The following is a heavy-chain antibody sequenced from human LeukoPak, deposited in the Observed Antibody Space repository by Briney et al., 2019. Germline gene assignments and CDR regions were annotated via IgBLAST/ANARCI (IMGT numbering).Heavy chain of an antibody. V-gene: IGHV3-48*02. D-gene: IGHD6-19*01. CDR2: FSFSSSTI. J-gene: IGHJ4*02. CDR3: AKDEGMAVSGTGGFDY. CDR1: GFTFSTYS. Sequence: GGSLSLSCVASGFTFSTYSMNWVRKAPGKGLEWVSFFSFSSSTIYYADSVKGRFTISRDNSKNTLYLQMNSLRDEDTAVYYCAKDEGMAVSGTGGFDYWGQGTLVTVSS.